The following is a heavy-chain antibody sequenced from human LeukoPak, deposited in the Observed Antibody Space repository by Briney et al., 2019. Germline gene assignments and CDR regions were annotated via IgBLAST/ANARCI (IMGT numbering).Heavy chain of an antibody. CDR1: GYRFTTYW. D-gene: IGHD1-26*01. CDR3: ARHLNAGSVGAPLYFDS. V-gene: IGHV5-51*01. CDR2: IYPGDSDT. J-gene: IGHJ4*02. Sequence: GESLKISCKASGYRFTTYWIGWVRQMPGKGLEWMGIIYPGDSDTRYSPSFQGPVTISADKSISTSYLQWSSLKASDTAMYYCARHLNAGSVGAPLYFDSWGQGTLVTVSS.